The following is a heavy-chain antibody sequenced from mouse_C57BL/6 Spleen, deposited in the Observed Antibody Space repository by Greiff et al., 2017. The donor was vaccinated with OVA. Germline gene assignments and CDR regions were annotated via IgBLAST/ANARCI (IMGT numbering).Heavy chain of an antibody. CDR2: FYPGSGSI. J-gene: IGHJ4*01. CDR1: GYTFTEYT. CDR3: ARHEDKSTVVATRAMDY. V-gene: IGHV1-62-2*01. D-gene: IGHD1-1*01. Sequence: QVQLQQSGAELVKPGASVKLSCKASGYTFTEYTIHWVKQRSGQGLEWIGWFYPGSGSIKYNEKFKDKATLTAEKSSSTVYMVLSRLSSEDSAVYFCARHEDKSTVVATRAMDYWGQGTSVTVSS.